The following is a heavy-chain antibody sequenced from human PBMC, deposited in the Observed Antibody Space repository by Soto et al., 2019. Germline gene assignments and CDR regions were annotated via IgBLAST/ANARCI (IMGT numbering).Heavy chain of an antibody. D-gene: IGHD3-22*01. V-gene: IGHV2-5*02. J-gene: IGHJ1*01. CDR2: IYWDDDK. CDR1: GFSLSTSGVG. CDR3: AHMRVTRIVGAGHFHH. Sequence: QITLKESGPTLVKPSQTLTLTCTFSGFSLSTSGVGVGWIRQPPGKALEWLALIYWDDDKRYSPSLKSRLTITRYTSKNQVFLTLTNVDPVDTATYYCAHMRVTRIVGAGHFHHWGQGTLVSVSS.